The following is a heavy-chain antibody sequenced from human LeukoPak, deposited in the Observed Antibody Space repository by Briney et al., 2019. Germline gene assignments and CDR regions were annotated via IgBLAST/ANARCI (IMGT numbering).Heavy chain of an antibody. J-gene: IGHJ4*02. D-gene: IGHD5-18*01. CDR3: ARSFPHTAIPDY. Sequence: SETLSLTCTVSGGSISSSTYYWGWIRQPPGKGLEWIGSIYCTGITYYNPSLKSRVTISVDTSKNQFSLKLSCVTATDTAVYYCARSFPHTAIPDYWGQGTLVTVSS. CDR1: GGSISSSTYY. V-gene: IGHV4-39*01. CDR2: IYCTGIT.